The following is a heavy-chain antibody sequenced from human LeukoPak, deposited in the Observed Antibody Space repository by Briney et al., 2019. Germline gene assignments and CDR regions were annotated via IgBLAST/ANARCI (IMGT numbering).Heavy chain of an antibody. Sequence: GGSLRLSCAASGFTFSSYAMSWVRQAPGKGLEWVSYISSSSGTMYYADSVEGRFTISRDNAKNSLYLQMNSLRAEDTAVYYCARGGDPDYWGQGTLVTVSS. CDR3: ARGGDPDY. J-gene: IGHJ4*02. V-gene: IGHV3-48*04. CDR1: GFTFSSYA. CDR2: ISSSSGTM. D-gene: IGHD2-21*02.